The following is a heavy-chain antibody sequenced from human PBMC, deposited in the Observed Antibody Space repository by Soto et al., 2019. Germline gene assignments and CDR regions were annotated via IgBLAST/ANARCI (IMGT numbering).Heavy chain of an antibody. D-gene: IGHD5-18*01. CDR3: AREIDTAMVNGWFDP. CDR2: IYYSGST. V-gene: IGHV4-31*03. J-gene: IGHJ5*02. CDR1: GGSISSGGYY. Sequence: QVQLQESGPGLVKPSQTLSLTCTVSGGSISSGGYYWSWIRQHPGKGLEWIGYIYYSGSTYYNPSLKSRVIISVDTSKNQFSLKLSSVTAADTAVYYCAREIDTAMVNGWFDPWGQGTLVTVSS.